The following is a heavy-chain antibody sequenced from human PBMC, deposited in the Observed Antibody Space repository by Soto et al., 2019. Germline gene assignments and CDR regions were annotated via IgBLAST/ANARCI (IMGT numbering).Heavy chain of an antibody. Sequence: SETLSLTCTVSGGSISSSSYYWGWIRQPPGKGLEWIGSIYYSGSTYYNPSLKSRVTISVDTSKNQFSLKLSSVTAADTAVYYCARYYMVRGKGFDYWGQGTLVTVSS. V-gene: IGHV4-39*01. CDR3: ARYYMVRGKGFDY. D-gene: IGHD3-10*01. CDR1: GGSISSSSYY. J-gene: IGHJ4*02. CDR2: IYYSGST.